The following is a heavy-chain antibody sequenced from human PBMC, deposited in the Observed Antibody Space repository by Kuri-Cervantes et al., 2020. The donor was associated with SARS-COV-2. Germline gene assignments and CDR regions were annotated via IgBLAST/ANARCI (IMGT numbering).Heavy chain of an antibody. V-gene: IGHV4-34*01. Sequence: GSLRLSCAASGFTFSGHWIHWIRQSPGKGLEWIGEINHSGRTTNNPSLKSRVTISVDTSKNQLSLKLTSVTAADTAVYYCVRGRPTVTTRYFDLWGHGTLVTVSS. D-gene: IGHD4-17*01. J-gene: IGHJ2*01. CDR3: VRGRPTVTTRYFDL. CDR2: INHSGRT. CDR1: GFTFSGHW.